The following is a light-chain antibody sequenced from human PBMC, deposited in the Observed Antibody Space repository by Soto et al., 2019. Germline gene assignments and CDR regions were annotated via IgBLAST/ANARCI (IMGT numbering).Light chain of an antibody. J-gene: IGKJ1*01. Sequence: IVLPQSPATLSVSPVERATLSCRASQSVSSNLAWYQQKPGQAPRLLIYGESTRATGIPARLSGSGSGTEFTLTISRLQSEDFAVYYCQKYNNWPRTFGQGTKVDIK. CDR2: GES. V-gene: IGKV3-15*01. CDR3: QKYNNWPRT. CDR1: QSVSSN.